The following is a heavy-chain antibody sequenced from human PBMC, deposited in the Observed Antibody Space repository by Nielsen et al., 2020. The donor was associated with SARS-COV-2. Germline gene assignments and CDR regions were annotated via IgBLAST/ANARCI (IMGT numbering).Heavy chain of an antibody. J-gene: IGHJ4*02. Sequence: GESLKISCAASGFTFSSYWMSWVRQAPGKGLEWVANIKQDGSEKYYVDSVKGRFTISRDNAKNTLYLQMNSLRAEDTAVYYCAKDGAPLLWFGELLNYFDYWGQGTLVTVSS. V-gene: IGHV3-7*03. CDR2: IKQDGSEK. CDR1: GFTFSSYW. D-gene: IGHD3-10*01. CDR3: AKDGAPLLWFGELLNYFDY.